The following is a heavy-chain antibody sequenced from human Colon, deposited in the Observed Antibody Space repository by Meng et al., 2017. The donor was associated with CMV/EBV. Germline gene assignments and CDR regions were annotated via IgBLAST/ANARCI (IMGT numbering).Heavy chain of an antibody. V-gene: IGHV4-34*01. CDR3: ARAPDAKYHYDRSGYGGFDP. D-gene: IGHD3-22*01. J-gene: IGHJ5*02. CDR1: GGSFSGYY. CDR2: INHSGST. Sequence: TRSLTGAVYGGSFSGYYWSWIRQPPGKGLEWIGEINHSGSTNYNPSLKSRVIISIDTSKNQVSLKLKSVTAADTAVYYCARAPDAKYHYDRSGYGGFDPWGQGAPVTVSS.